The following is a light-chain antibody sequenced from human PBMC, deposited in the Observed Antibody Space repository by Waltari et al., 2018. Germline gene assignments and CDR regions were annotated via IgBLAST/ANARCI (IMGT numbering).Light chain of an antibody. V-gene: IGLV2-14*01. Sequence: QSALTQPASVSGSRGQSITISCTGTSSDVGSYNYVSWYQQHPGKAPKLMIYDVSKRPSGVSHRFSDTKSGNTASLTISALQAEDEADYYCTSYTSSNTYVFGTGTKVTVL. CDR2: DVS. CDR1: SSDVGSYNY. J-gene: IGLJ1*01. CDR3: TSYTSSNTYV.